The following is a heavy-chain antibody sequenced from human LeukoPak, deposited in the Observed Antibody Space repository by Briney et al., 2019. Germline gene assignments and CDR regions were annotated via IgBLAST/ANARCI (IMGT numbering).Heavy chain of an antibody. CDR3: ARVRVAVGGNSFDY. D-gene: IGHD6-19*01. CDR2: INPNSGGT. V-gene: IGHV1-2*02. CDR1: GYTFTGYY. J-gene: IGHJ4*02. Sequence: ASVKVSCKASGYTFTGYYMHWVRQAPGQGLEWMGWINPNSGGTNYAQKFQGRVTMTRDTSISTAYMELSRLRSDDTAVYYCARVRVAVGGNSFDYWGQGTLVTVSS.